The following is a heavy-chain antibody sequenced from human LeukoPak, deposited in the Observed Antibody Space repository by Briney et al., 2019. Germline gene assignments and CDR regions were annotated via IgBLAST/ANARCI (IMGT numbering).Heavy chain of an antibody. Sequence: PAGSLRLSCAASGFTFSTYAMSWVRQAPGKGLEWVSAISGSGGSTYYADSVKGRCTISRDNSKNTLDLQINSLKAEDTAVYYCAKDRSGPTGSLGYWGQETLVTVSS. CDR2: ISGSGGST. J-gene: IGHJ4*02. CDR1: GFTFSTYA. CDR3: AKDRSGPTGSLGY. V-gene: IGHV3-23*01. D-gene: IGHD1-1*01.